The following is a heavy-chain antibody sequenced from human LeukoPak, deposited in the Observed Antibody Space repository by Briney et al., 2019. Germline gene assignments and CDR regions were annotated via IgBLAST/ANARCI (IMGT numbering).Heavy chain of an antibody. Sequence: GGSLRLSCLATGFALSTYAMHWVRQAPGKGLEHVSTISTDGRNTYYADSVKGRFTISRDTSKNTLYLQMSSLRGDDTAVYYCLKGSQGPIWQQLVPDHWGQGTQVTASS. CDR3: LKGSQGPIWQQLVPDH. J-gene: IGHJ4*02. CDR1: GFALSTYA. V-gene: IGHV3-64D*06. D-gene: IGHD6-13*01. CDR2: ISTDGRNT.